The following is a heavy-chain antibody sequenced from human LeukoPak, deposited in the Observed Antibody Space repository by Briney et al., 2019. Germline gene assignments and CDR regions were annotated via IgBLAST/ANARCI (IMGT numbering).Heavy chain of an antibody. CDR2: ISGSGSST. V-gene: IGHV3-23*01. D-gene: IGHD1-14*01. J-gene: IGHJ6*02. Sequence: PGGSLRLSCAASGFTFSTCAMSWVRRAPGKGLEWLSAISGSGSSTYYADSVKGRFTISRDNSKNTLYLKMNSLRAEDTAVYYCAKALYTYYYYGMDVWGQGTTVTVSS. CDR3: AKALYTYYYYGMDV. CDR1: GFTFSTCA.